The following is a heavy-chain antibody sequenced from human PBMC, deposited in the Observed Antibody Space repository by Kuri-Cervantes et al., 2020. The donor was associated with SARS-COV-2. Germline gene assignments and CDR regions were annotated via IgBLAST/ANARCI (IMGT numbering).Heavy chain of an antibody. CDR2: IYYSGST. V-gene: IGHV4-59*01. Sequence: GSLRLSCTVSGGSISSYYWSWIRQPPGKGLEWIGYIYYSGSTNYNPSLKSRVTISLDTSNNQFSLKLNSVTAADTAVYYCARDSPPPERPFYAYVLDSWGQGTLVTVSS. D-gene: IGHD2/OR15-2a*01. CDR1: GGSISSYY. J-gene: IGHJ4*02. CDR3: ARDSPPPERPFYAYVLDS.